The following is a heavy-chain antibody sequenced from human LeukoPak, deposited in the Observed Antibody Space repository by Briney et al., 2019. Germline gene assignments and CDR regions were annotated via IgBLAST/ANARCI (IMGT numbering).Heavy chain of an antibody. V-gene: IGHV3-48*04. CDR2: VGISSGNT. CDR3: ARDHRYAFDI. CDR1: GFTFSDYS. J-gene: IGHJ4*02. D-gene: IGHD5-12*01. Sequence: PGGSLRLSCAASGFTFSDYSMNWVRQAPGKGLEWISYVGISSGNTKYADSVKGRFTISGDSAKNSVFLLMNNLRVDDTAVYYCARDHRYAFDIWGQGTLVTVSS.